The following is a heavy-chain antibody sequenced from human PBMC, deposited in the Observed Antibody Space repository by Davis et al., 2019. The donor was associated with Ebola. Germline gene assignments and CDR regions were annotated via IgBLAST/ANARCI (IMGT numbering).Heavy chain of an antibody. V-gene: IGHV5-51*01. CDR2: NYPDDSDT. CDR1: GNNFNNYW. CDR3: ARHSPPHQLFSDYYFPA. D-gene: IGHD2/OR15-2a*01. J-gene: IGHJ5*02. Sequence: GASQKISCKGSGNNFNNYWIGRVRPMRGKGLEWVGNNYPDDSDTRYSPSFQGQVTISVEKSINSAYLQWSSLQASDTATYYCARHSPPHQLFSDYYFPAWGQGTLVTVSS.